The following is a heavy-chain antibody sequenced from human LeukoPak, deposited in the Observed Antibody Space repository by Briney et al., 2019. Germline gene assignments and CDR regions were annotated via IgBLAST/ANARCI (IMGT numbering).Heavy chain of an antibody. CDR1: GGTFISYA. Sequence: ASVKVSCKASGGTFISYAISWVGQAAGQGREGRGGIIPIFGTANYAQKFQGRVTITADKSTSTAYMELSSLSSEDTAVYYCAREVGTTVGYNGMDVWGKGTTVTVSS. J-gene: IGHJ6*04. V-gene: IGHV1-69*06. CDR3: AREVGTTVGYNGMDV. D-gene: IGHD1-1*01. CDR2: IIPIFGTA.